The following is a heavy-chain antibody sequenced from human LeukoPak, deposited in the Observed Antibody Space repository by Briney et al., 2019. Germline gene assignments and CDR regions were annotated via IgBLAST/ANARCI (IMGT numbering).Heavy chain of an antibody. Sequence: GESLNISGKGSGYSFIIYGIGWVRQMPGKGLEGMGTIYPGDSETRYSPTCQGHVTISADKSISTAYLQWSSLKASDTAMYYCARREGDGYNLDWGQGTLVTVSS. CDR3: ARREGDGYNLD. CDR2: IYPGDSET. J-gene: IGHJ4*02. V-gene: IGHV5-51*01. CDR1: GYSFIIYG. D-gene: IGHD5-24*01.